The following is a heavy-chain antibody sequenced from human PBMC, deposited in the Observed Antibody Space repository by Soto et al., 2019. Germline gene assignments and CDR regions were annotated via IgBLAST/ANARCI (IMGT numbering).Heavy chain of an antibody. CDR3: ARYSASGLYYYFGMDV. CDR1: GDSPRRSNW. J-gene: IGHJ6*02. D-gene: IGHD6-13*01. Sequence: PSGTPSLTRALSGDSPRRSNWWTWGPQPPGKGLEWIGDIYHTGITNYNPSLKSRVTILVDKSKNQFSLKLTSVTAADTAVYYCARYSASGLYYYFGMDVWGQGTTVTVSS. CDR2: IYHTGIT. V-gene: IGHV4-4*02.